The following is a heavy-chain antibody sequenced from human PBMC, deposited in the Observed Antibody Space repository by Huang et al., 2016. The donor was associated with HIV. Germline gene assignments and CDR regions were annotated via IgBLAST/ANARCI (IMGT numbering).Heavy chain of an antibody. CDR2: IIPLFKTV. Sequence: QVQLVQSGAEVKKPGSTVKVSSSLGTQTYICNVRQAPGQGLEWMGAIIPLFKTVHYAQKFQDKVTITADESRTVIYMELTSLRSEDTAIYYCARPHHYDSSGHHWYFDLWGRGTLVTVSS. V-gene: IGHV1-69*13. CDR1: TQTY. D-gene: IGHD3-22*01. CDR3: ARPHHYDSSGHHWYFDL. J-gene: IGHJ2*01.